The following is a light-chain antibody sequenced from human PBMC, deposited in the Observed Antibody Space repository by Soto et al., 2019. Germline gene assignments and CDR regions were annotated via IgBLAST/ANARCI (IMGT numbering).Light chain of an antibody. J-gene: IGLJ2*01. V-gene: IGLV2-14*01. CDR3: SSYTDTSTLV. CDR2: DVS. Sequence: QSALTQPASVSGSPGQSITISCTGTSSDVGVYNYVSWYQQHPGKAPKIMMYDVSNRASGVSNRFSGSKSGNTASLTISGLQAEDEADYYCSSYTDTSTLVFGGGTKVTVL. CDR1: SSDVGVYNY.